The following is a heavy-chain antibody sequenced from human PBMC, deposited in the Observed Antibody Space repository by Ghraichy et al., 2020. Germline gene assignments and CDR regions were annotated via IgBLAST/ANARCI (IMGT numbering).Heavy chain of an antibody. Sequence: SQTLSLTCTVSGVSISSYYWSWIRQPPGKGLEWIWYIYYSGSTNYNPSLKSRVTISVDTSKNKFSLKLSSVTAADTAVYYCARFPSSGLDYWGQGTLVTVSS. V-gene: IGHV4-59*01. CDR1: GVSISSYY. CDR3: ARFPSSGLDY. J-gene: IGHJ4*02. D-gene: IGHD3-22*01. CDR2: IYYSGST.